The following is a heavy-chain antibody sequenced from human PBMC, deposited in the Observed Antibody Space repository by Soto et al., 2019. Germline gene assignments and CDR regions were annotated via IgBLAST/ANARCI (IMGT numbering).Heavy chain of an antibody. J-gene: IGHJ4*02. Sequence: EVQLVESGGGLVQPGRSLRLSCAASGFTVDDYAMHWVRQAPGKGLEWVSGISWNSETIDYADSVKGRFTISRDNAKCSLFLQMNSLRPDGTALYYCAKDMKWGGMTTIHYFDSWGQGTLVTVSS. D-gene: IGHD4-17*01. CDR2: ISWNSETI. CDR1: GFTVDDYA. CDR3: AKDMKWGGMTTIHYFDS. V-gene: IGHV3-9*01.